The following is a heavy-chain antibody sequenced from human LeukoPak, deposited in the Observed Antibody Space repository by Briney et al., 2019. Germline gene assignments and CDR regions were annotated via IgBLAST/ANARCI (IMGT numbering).Heavy chain of an antibody. CDR2: ISYSGST. CDR1: GGSISSAY. J-gene: IGHJ4*02. Sequence: PSETLSLTCTVSGGSISSAYWSWIRQPPGKGLEWIGYISYSGSTNYNPSLKSRVTISLDTPKNQFSLKLSSVTAADTAVYYCARVLSTIAARPFDYWGQGALVTVSS. CDR3: ARVLSTIAARPFDY. D-gene: IGHD6-6*01. V-gene: IGHV4-59*01.